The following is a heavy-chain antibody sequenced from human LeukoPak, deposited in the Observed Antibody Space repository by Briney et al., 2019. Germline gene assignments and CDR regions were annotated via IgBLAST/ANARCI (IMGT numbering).Heavy chain of an antibody. CDR2: IIPIFGTA. CDR1: GYTFTGYY. D-gene: IGHD1-26*01. J-gene: IGHJ4*02. CDR3: ASGIVGATTGYFDY. V-gene: IGHV1-69*05. Sequence: GASVKVSCKASGYTFTGYYMHWVRQAPGQGLEWMGGIIPIFGTANYAQKFQGRVTITTDESTSTAYMELSSLRSEDTAVYYCASGIVGATTGYFDYWGQGTLVTVSS.